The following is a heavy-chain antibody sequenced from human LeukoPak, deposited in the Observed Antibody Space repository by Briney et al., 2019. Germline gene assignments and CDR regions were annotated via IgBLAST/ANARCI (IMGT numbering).Heavy chain of an antibody. J-gene: IGHJ4*02. D-gene: IGHD3-9*01. V-gene: IGHV4-34*01. Sequence: PSETLSLTCAVYGGSFSGYYWSWIRQPPGKGLEWIGEINHSGSTNYNPSLKSRVTISVDTSKSQFSLKLSSVTAADTAVHYCARSRTGYSYYFDYWGQGTLVTVSS. CDR1: GGSFSGYY. CDR2: INHSGST. CDR3: ARSRTGYSYYFDY.